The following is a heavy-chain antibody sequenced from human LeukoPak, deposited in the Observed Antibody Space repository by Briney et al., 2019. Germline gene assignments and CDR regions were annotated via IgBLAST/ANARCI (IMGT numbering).Heavy chain of an antibody. CDR2: IKYDGSET. V-gene: IGHV3-7*01. D-gene: IGHD3-22*01. CDR1: GFTFNDYW. J-gene: IGHJ4*02. Sequence: GGSLRLSCAASGFTFNDYWMTWVRQAPGKGLEWVANIKYDGSETYYVDSVKGRFTISRDNAKNSLYLHMNSLRVEDTAVYYCAREPDSSGNSPLWYWGQGTQVTVSS. CDR3: AREPDSSGNSPLWY.